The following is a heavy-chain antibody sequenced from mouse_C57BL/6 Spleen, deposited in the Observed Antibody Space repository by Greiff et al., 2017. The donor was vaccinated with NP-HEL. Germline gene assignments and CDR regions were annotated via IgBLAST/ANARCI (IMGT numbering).Heavy chain of an antibody. J-gene: IGHJ4*01. V-gene: IGHV1-76*01. D-gene: IGHD2-4*01. Sequence: QVQLKESGAELVRPGASVKLSCKASGYTFTDYYINWVKQRPGQGLEWIARIYPGSGNTYYNEKFKGKATLTAEKSSSTAYMQLSSLTSEDSAVYFCARRYDYDVGYAMDYWGQGTSVTVSS. CDR3: ARRYDYDVGYAMDY. CDR1: GYTFTDYY. CDR2: IYPGSGNT.